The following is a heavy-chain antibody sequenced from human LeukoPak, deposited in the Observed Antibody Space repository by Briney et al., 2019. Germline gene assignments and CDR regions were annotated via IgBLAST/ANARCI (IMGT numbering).Heavy chain of an antibody. CDR2: ISSSSSTI. V-gene: IGHV3-48*01. CDR1: GFTFSNYA. J-gene: IGHJ5*02. D-gene: IGHD3-3*01. Sequence: GGSLRLSCAASGFTFSNYAMHWVRQAPGKGLEWVSYISSSSSTIYYADSVKGRFTMSRDNAKKSLYLQMSSLRAEDTAVYYCARTNYDFWSGHNWFDPWGQGTLVTVSS. CDR3: ARTNYDFWSGHNWFDP.